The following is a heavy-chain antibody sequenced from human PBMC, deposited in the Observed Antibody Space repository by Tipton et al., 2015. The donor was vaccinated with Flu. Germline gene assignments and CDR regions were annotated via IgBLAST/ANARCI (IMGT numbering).Heavy chain of an antibody. CDR3: ARLPQSSSSLTWFDP. V-gene: IGHV4-59*08. CDR1: GGSISSYY. J-gene: IGHJ5*02. Sequence: TLSLTCTVSGGSISSYYWSWIRQPPGKGLERIGYIYYSGSTNYNPSLKSRVTISVDTSKNQFSLKLSSVTAADTAVYYCARLPQSSSSLTWFDPWGQGTLVTVSS. D-gene: IGHD6-13*01. CDR2: IYYSGST.